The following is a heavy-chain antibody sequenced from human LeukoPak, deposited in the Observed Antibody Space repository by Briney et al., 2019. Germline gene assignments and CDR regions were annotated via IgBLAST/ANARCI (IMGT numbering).Heavy chain of an antibody. V-gene: IGHV3-23*01. J-gene: IGHJ4*02. Sequence: GGSLRLSCAASGFTFSSYAMIWVRQAPGKGLEWVSAISGSGGSTYYADSVKGRFTISRDNSKNTLYLQMNSLRAEDTAVYYCAKDECSGGSCYSFDYWGQGTLVTVSS. CDR2: ISGSGGST. D-gene: IGHD2-15*01. CDR1: GFTFSSYA. CDR3: AKDECSGGSCYSFDY.